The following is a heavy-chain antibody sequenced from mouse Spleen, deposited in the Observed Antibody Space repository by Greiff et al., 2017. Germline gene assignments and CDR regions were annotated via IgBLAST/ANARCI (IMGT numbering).Heavy chain of an antibody. CDR3: ARGIGDGYLDY. D-gene: IGHD2-3*01. CDR2: IYPGSGNT. CDR1: GYSFTSYY. J-gene: IGHJ2*01. Sequence: QVQLQQSGPELVKPGASVKISCKASGYSFTSYYIHWVKQRPGQGLEWIGWIYPGSGNTKYNEKFKGKATLTADTSSSTAYMQLSSLTSEDSAVYYCARGIGDGYLDYWGQGTTLTVSS. V-gene: IGHV1-66*01.